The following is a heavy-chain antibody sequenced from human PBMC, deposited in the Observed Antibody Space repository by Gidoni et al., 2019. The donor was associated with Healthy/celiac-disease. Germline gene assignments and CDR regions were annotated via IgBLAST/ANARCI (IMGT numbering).Heavy chain of an antibody. CDR1: GGSFSGYY. V-gene: IGHV4-34*01. CDR2: IKHSGST. D-gene: IGHD6-13*01. J-gene: IGHJ5*02. CDR3: ARGKSWKYSSSWMGWFDP. Sequence: QVQLQQWGAGLLKPSETLSLTCAVYGGSFSGYYWSWIRQPPGKGLEWIGEIKHSGSTTYNPSLKRRVTISVDTSKNQFSLKLISVTAADTAVYYCARGKSWKYSSSWMGWFDPWGQGTLVTVSS.